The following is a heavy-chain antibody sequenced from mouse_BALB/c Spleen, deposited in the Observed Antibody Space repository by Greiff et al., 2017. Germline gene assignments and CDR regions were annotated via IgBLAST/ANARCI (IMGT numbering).Heavy chain of an antibody. CDR1: GFTFSSYA. J-gene: IGHJ4*01. CDR2: ISSGGST. D-gene: IGHD2-10*02. Sequence: EVQGVESGGGLVKPGGSLKLSCAASGFTFSSYAMSWVRQTPEKRLEWVASISSGGSTYYPDSVKGRFTISRDNARNILYLQMSSLRSEDTAMYYCARYGNYALYAMDYWGQGTSVTVSS. CDR3: ARYGNYALYAMDY. V-gene: IGHV5-6-5*01.